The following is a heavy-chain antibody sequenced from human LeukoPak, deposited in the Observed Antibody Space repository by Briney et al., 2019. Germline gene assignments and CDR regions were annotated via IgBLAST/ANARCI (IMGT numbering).Heavy chain of an antibody. CDR3: ARPDYDFWSGPEIDY. Sequence: GGSLRLSCAASGFTFSDYYMSWIRQAPGKGLEWVSYISSSGSTIYYADSVKGRFTISRDNAKNSLYLQMNSLRAEDTAVYYCARPDYDFWSGPEIDYRGQGTLVTVSS. J-gene: IGHJ4*02. CDR1: GFTFSDYY. V-gene: IGHV3-11*01. D-gene: IGHD3-3*01. CDR2: ISSSGSTI.